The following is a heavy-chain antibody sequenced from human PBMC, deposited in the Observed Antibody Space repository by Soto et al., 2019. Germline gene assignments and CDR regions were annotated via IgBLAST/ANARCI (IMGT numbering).Heavy chain of an antibody. J-gene: IGHJ4*02. CDR3: ARRV. V-gene: IGHV3-23*01. Sequence: EVQVSESGGGLVQPGGSLRLSCATSGFTFSHYPMNWVRQAPGKGLEWVSGISAGGDRTYYADSVKGRFTIFRDNSKNSVSLQMNSLRVEDTAVYYCARRVWGQGTQVTVSS. CDR2: ISAGGDRT. CDR1: GFTFSHYP.